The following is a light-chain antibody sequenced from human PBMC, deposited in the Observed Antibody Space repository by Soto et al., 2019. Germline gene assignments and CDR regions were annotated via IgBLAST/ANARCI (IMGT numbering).Light chain of an antibody. V-gene: IGKV1-16*01. CDR1: QDISNY. CDR3: QQYYSYPRV. CDR2: AAS. J-gene: IGKJ2*01. Sequence: DIQMTQSPSSLSASVGDRVTITCQASQDISNYLNWYQQKPGKAPKLLIYAASTLQSGVPSRFSGSGSGTDFTLPISCLQSEDFATYYCQQYYSYPRVFGQGTKLEIK.